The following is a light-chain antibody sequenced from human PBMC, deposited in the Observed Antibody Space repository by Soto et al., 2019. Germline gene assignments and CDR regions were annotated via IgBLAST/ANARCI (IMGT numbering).Light chain of an antibody. CDR3: QQRSNWPRLT. CDR2: DAS. J-gene: IGKJ4*01. Sequence: EIVLTQSPATLSLSPGERATLSCRASQSVSSYLAWYQQKPGQAPRLLIYDASNRATGIPARFSGSGSGTDFTLTIISLEPEDFAVYSCQQRSNWPRLTFGGGTKVEIK. V-gene: IGKV3-11*01. CDR1: QSVSSY.